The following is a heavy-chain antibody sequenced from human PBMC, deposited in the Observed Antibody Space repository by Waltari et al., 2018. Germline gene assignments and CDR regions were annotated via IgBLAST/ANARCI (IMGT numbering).Heavy chain of an antibody. Sequence: EVQLVQSGAEVKKPGESLKISCKGSGYSFTSYWIGWVRQMPGKGLEWMGIIYPGDSETRYSPSFQGQVTISADKSITTAYLQWSSLKASDTAMYYCARHSDNYYDSSGTDYWGQGTLVTVSS. V-gene: IGHV5-51*01. J-gene: IGHJ4*02. CDR1: GYSFTSYW. CDR3: ARHSDNYYDSSGTDY. D-gene: IGHD3-22*01. CDR2: IYPGDSET.